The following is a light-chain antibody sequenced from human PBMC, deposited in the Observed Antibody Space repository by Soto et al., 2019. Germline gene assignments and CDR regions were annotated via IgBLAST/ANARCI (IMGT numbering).Light chain of an antibody. CDR2: EVS. CDR3: CSYAGSSTNYV. V-gene: IGLV2-23*02. Sequence: QSVLTQPASVSGSPGQSITISCTGTSSDVGSYNLVSWYQQHPGKAPKPMIYEVSKRPSGVSNRFSGSKSGNTASLTISGLQAEDEADYYCCSYAGSSTNYVFGTGTKVTVL. CDR1: SSDVGSYNL. J-gene: IGLJ1*01.